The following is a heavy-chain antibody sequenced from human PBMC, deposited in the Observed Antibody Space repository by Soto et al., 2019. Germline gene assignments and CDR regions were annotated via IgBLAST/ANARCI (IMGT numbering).Heavy chain of an antibody. CDR1: GFTFSSYW. CDR2: IKEDGSEK. Sequence: EVQLVESGGGLVQPGGSLRLSCAASGFTFSSYWMSWVRQAPGKGLEWVANIKEDGSEKYYVDSVKGRFTISRDNAKSSLYLQMNSLRAEDTAVYYCARHSSGWEGGGYGMDVWGQGTTVTVSS. D-gene: IGHD6-19*01. V-gene: IGHV3-7*03. CDR3: ARHSSGWEGGGYGMDV. J-gene: IGHJ6*02.